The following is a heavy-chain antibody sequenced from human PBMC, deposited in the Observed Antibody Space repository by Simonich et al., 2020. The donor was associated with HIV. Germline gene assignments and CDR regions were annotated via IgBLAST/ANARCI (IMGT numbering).Heavy chain of an antibody. D-gene: IGHD6-13*01. J-gene: IGHJ1*01. CDR2: INHRGST. Sequence: QVQLQQWGAGLLKPSETLSLTCAVYGGSLRGYYWSWIRQPPGKGLEWIGEINHRGSTNYNPSLKSRVTISVDTSKNQVSLKLSSVTAADTAVYYCARLTAGGLGEYFQHWGQGTLVTVSS. CDR1: GGSLRGYY. V-gene: IGHV4-34*01. CDR3: ARLTAGGLGEYFQH.